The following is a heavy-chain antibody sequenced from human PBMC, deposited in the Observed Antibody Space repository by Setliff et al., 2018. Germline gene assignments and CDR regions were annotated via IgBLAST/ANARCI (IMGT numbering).Heavy chain of an antibody. D-gene: IGHD1-1*01. Sequence: SETLSLTCTVSGGSISSGGYYWSWIRQHPGKGLEWIGYIYYSGSTSYYNPSLKSRVTISVDTSKNQFSLKLRSVTAADTAVYYCARTGTYRYFDYWGQGILVTSPQ. CDR2: IYYSGSTS. V-gene: IGHV4-31*03. CDR1: GGSISSGGYY. J-gene: IGHJ4*02. CDR3: ARTGTYRYFDY.